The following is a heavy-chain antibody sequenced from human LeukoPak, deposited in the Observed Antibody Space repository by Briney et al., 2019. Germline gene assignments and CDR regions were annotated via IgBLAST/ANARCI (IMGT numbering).Heavy chain of an antibody. CDR3: TRSDYSTYFNY. CDR1: GGSISSYY. CDR2: IYYSGST. V-gene: IGHV4-59*08. D-gene: IGHD2-15*01. Sequence: SETLSLTCTVSGGSISSYYWSWIRQPPGKGLEWIGYIYYSGSTNYNPSLKSRVTISVDTSKNQFSLKLSSVTAADTALYYCTRSDYSTYFNYWGPGTLVTVSS. J-gene: IGHJ4*02.